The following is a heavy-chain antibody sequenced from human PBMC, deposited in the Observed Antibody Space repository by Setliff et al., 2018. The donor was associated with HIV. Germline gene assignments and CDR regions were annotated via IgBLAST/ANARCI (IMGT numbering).Heavy chain of an antibody. CDR2: IKKDGSEI. Sequence: GESLKISCAASGFTFSNFWMDWVRQALGKGLEWVATIKKDGSEIYYVDSVKGRFTISRDNARTSLYLEMSSLRVEDTAVYLCANLWEVGAWGQGTLVTVSS. CDR3: ANLWEVGA. D-gene: IGHD1-26*01. J-gene: IGHJ5*02. CDR1: GFTFSNFW. V-gene: IGHV3-7*03.